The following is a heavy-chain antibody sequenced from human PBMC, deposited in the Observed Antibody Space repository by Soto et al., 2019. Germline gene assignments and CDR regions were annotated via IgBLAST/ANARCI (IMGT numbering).Heavy chain of an antibody. CDR2: ISDSGGRT. Sequence: EVQVLESGGGLVQPGGSLRLSCAASGFTFSSYAMSWVRQAPGKGLEWVSIISDSGGRTHYADSVKGRFTISRDNSKNPLYLQMNSLSAEDTAVYYCAKHRYGFWSAVDSWGQGTLVTVSS. V-gene: IGHV3-23*01. D-gene: IGHD3-3*01. J-gene: IGHJ4*02. CDR1: GFTFSSYA. CDR3: AKHRYGFWSAVDS.